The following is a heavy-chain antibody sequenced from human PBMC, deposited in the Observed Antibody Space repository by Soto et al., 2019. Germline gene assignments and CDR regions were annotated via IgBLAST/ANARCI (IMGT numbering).Heavy chain of an antibody. D-gene: IGHD2-15*01. V-gene: IGHV1-8*01. CDR1: GDRLTSYD. Sequence: GTSVEVSCEACGDRLTSYDSRWVRHATGKGLEWMGWMNPNSGNTGYAQKFQGSVTMTRNTSISTAYMELSSLRSEDTAVYYCARDSGPRSCSGGSCYPAYSQHWGQGTLVTVSS. CDR3: ARDSGPRSCSGGSCYPAYSQH. J-gene: IGHJ1*01. CDR2: MNPNSGNT.